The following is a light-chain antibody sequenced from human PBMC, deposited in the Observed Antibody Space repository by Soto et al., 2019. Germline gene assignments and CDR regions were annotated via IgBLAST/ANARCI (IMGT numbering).Light chain of an antibody. CDR2: EVS. V-gene: IGLV2-18*02. Sequence: QSVLTQPPSVSGSPGQSVTISCTGTSSDVGSYDSVSWYQQPPGTVPKLMIYEVSNRPSGVPDRFSGSKSGNTASLTISGLQAEDEADYYCSSYTTSRTYVFGNGTKLTVL. CDR1: SSDVGSYDS. CDR3: SSYTTSRTYV. J-gene: IGLJ1*01.